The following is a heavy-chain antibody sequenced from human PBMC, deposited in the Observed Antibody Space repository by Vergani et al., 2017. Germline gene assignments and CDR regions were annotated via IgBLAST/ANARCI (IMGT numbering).Heavy chain of an antibody. CDR2: IYYSGST. J-gene: IGHJ5*02. CDR1: GGSISSGGYY. Sequence: QVQLQESGPGLVKPSQTLSLTCTVSGGSISSGGYYWSWIRQHPGKGLEWIGYIYYSGSTYYNPSLKSRVTISVDTSKNQFSLKLSSVTAADTAVYYCARRXYYDILTGYDWFDPWGQGTLVTVSS. D-gene: IGHD3-9*01. V-gene: IGHV4-31*03. CDR3: ARRXYYDILTGYDWFDP.